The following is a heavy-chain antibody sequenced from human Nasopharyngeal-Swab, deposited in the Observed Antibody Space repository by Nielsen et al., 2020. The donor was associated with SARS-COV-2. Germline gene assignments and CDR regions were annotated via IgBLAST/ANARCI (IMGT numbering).Heavy chain of an antibody. D-gene: IGHD2-15*01. V-gene: IGHV4-31*02. Sequence: WIRQPPGKGLEWIGYIYYSGSTYYNPSLKSRVTISVDTSKNRFSLKLSSVTAADTAVYYCARDGVVAATDAFDIWGQGTMVTVSS. CDR2: IYYSGST. CDR3: ARDGVVAATDAFDI. J-gene: IGHJ3*02.